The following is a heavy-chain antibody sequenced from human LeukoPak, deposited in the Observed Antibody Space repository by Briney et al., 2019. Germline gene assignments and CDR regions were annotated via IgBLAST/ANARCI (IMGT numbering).Heavy chain of an antibody. D-gene: IGHD2-21*01. CDR1: GGSISSYY. V-gene: IGHV4-4*07. CDR2: IYPGGTT. CDR3: ARALLW. J-gene: IGHJ4*02. Sequence: SETLSRTCTVSGGSISSYYWSWIRQPAGKGLEWIGHIYPGGTTSYNPSLKSRVTMSVDTSKNQFSLRLTSVIAADTAVYYCARALLWWGQGTLVTVSS.